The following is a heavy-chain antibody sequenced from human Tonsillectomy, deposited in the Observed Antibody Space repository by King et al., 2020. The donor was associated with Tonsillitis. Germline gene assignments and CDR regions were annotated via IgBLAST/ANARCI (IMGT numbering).Heavy chain of an antibody. J-gene: IGHJ2*01. V-gene: IGHV1-2*02. D-gene: IGHD5-18*01. Sequence: QLVQSGAEVKRPGASVKVSCKASGYTFTGYYMHWVRHAPGQGLEWMGLINPDSGGTSYARNFKGRVTLTRDTSISTAYMGRSRLRSDDTAVYYCARDPAYSYGPSPYWYFDLWGRGTLVTVSS. CDR3: ARDPAYSYGPSPYWYFDL. CDR2: INPDSGGT. CDR1: GYTFTGYY.